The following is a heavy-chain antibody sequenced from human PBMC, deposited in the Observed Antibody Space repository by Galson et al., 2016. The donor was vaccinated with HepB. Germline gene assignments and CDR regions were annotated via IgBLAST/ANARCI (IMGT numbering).Heavy chain of an antibody. CDR3: AGESMNRGPK. D-gene: IGHD3-10*01. Sequence: ETLSLTCSVSGDSIGISSYYWVWIRQPPGKGLEWIGSMYYSGSTYYNPSLRSRVTISKDTSKNQFSLKLSSVTAADTAVYFCAGESMNRGPKWGQGTLVTVSS. J-gene: IGHJ4*02. V-gene: IGHV4-39*07. CDR1: GDSIGISSYY. CDR2: MYYSGST.